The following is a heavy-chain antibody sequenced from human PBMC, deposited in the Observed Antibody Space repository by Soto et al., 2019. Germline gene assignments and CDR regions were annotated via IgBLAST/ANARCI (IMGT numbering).Heavy chain of an antibody. CDR2: INHSGST. CDR1: GGSFSGYY. Sequence: SETLSLTCAVYGGSFSGYYWSWIRQPPGKGLEWIGEINHSGSTNHNPSLKSRVTISVDTSKNQFSLKLSSVTAADTAVYYCARGRQWFGYWGQGTLVTVSS. J-gene: IGHJ4*02. V-gene: IGHV4-34*01. D-gene: IGHD3-10*01. CDR3: ARGRQWFGY.